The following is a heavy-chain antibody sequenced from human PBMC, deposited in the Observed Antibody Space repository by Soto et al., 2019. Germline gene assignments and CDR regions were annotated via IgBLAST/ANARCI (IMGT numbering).Heavy chain of an antibody. CDR1: GFSFNEAW. Sequence: EVQLVESAGGLVKPGGSLRLSCVASGFSFNEAWMNWVRQAPGEGLEWVGRIKTSAGGGATDYAAPVQGRFTISSDDSKNALYLHMNSVRTEETAIYCCTTGSEEGLCGQGTTVPVSS. CDR2: IKTSAGGGAT. V-gene: IGHV3-15*07. J-gene: IGHJ6*02. CDR3: TTGSEEGL.